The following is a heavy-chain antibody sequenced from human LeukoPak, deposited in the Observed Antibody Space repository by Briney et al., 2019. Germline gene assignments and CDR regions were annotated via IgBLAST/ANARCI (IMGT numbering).Heavy chain of an antibody. CDR2: ISWSSGSI. V-gene: IGHV3-9*01. D-gene: IGHD6-13*01. CDR3: AKGAYGISAAGIDY. Sequence: PGGSLRLSCAASRFTFDDYAMHWVRQAPGKGLEWVSCISWSSGSIGYADSVKGRFTISRDNAKNSLYLQMNSLRAEDTALYYCAKGAYGISAAGIDYWGQGTLVTVSS. CDR1: RFTFDDYA. J-gene: IGHJ4*02.